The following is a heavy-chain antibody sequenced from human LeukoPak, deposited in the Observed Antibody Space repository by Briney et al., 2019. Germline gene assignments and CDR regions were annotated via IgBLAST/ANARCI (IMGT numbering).Heavy chain of an antibody. D-gene: IGHD2-15*01. CDR3: AKDKVDLNYYYYYMDV. Sequence: GGSLRLSCAASGFTFSSYGMHWVRQAPGKGLEWVAFIRYDGSNKYYADSVKGRFTISRDNSKNTLYLQMNSLRAEDTAVYYCAKDKVDLNYYYYYMDVWGKGTTVTVSS. CDR2: IRYDGSNK. V-gene: IGHV3-30*02. CDR1: GFTFSSYG. J-gene: IGHJ6*03.